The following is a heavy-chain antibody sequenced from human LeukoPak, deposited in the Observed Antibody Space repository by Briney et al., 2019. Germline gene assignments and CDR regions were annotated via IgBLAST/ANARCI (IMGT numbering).Heavy chain of an antibody. CDR1: GFTFTSSA. J-gene: IGHJ6*02. Sequence: SVKVSCKASGFTFTSSAMQWVRQARGQRLEWIGWIVVGSGNTNYAQKFQERVTITRDMSTSTAYMELSSLRSEDTAVYYCAAADGEFHYYYGMDVWGQGTTVTVSS. CDR2: IVVGSGNT. V-gene: IGHV1-58*02. D-gene: IGHD4-17*01. CDR3: AAADGEFHYYYGMDV.